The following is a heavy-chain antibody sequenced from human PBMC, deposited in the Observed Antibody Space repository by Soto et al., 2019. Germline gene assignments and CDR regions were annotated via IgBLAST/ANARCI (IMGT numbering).Heavy chain of an antibody. J-gene: IGHJ4*02. Sequence: LSLTCTASGGSISSSNYYWGWIRQPPGKGLEWVSYISSSSSYTNYADSVKGRFTISRDNAKNSLYLQMNSLRAEDTAVYYCARSKGDYVWGSYRPYDYWGQGTLVTVS. CDR1: GGSISSSNYY. D-gene: IGHD3-16*02. CDR2: ISSSSSYT. V-gene: IGHV3-11*03. CDR3: ARSKGDYVWGSYRPYDY.